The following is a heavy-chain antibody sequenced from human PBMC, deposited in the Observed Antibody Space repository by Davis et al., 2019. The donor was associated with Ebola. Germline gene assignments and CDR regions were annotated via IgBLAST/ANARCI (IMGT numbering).Heavy chain of an antibody. D-gene: IGHD6-13*01. CDR1: GFTFTSSA. CDR3: ARGHGAADGER. CDR2: IVVGSGNT. Sequence: SVKVSCKASGFTFTSSAVQWVRQARGQRLEWIGWIVVGSGNTNYAQKFQGRVTITADKSTSTAYMELSSLRSEDTAVYYCARGHGAADGERWGQGTLVTVSS. V-gene: IGHV1-58*01. J-gene: IGHJ4*02.